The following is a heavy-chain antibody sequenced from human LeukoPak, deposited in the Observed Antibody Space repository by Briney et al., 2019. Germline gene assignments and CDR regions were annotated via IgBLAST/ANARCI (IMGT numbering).Heavy chain of an antibody. CDR3: ATGDRIAVAGTDFDY. D-gene: IGHD6-19*01. CDR2: FDPEDGET. J-gene: IGHJ4*02. Sequence: RASVKVSCKVSGYTLTELSMHWVRQAPGKGLEWMGGFDPEDGETIYAQKFQGRVTMTEGTSTDTAYMELNSLRSEDTAVYYCATGDRIAVAGTDFDYWGQGTLVTVSS. V-gene: IGHV1-24*01. CDR1: GYTLTELS.